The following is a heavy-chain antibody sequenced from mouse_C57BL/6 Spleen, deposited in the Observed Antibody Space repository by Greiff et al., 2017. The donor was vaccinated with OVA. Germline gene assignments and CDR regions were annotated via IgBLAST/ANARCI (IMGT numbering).Heavy chain of an antibody. CDR1: GFTFSSYT. CDR2: ISGGGGNT. CDR3: ARQGSGYDYDGAWFAY. D-gene: IGHD2-4*01. J-gene: IGHJ3*01. V-gene: IGHV5-9*01. Sequence: EVQLVESGGGLVKPGGSLKLSCAASGFTFSSYTMSWVRQTPEKRLEWVATISGGGGNTYYPDSVKGRFTISRDNAKNTLYLQMSRLRSEDTALYYWARQGSGYDYDGAWFAYWGQGTLVTVSA.